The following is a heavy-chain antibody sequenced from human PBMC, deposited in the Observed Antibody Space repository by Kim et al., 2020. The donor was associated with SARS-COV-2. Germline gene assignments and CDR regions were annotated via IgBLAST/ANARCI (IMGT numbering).Heavy chain of an antibody. J-gene: IGHJ4*02. CDR3: ARGGGLAVAARGDY. CDR2: ISYDGSNK. CDR1: GFTFSSYA. Sequence: GGSLRLSCAASGFTFSSYAMHWVRQAPGKGLEWVAVISYDGSNKYYADSVKGRFTISRDNSKNTLYLQMNSLRAEDTAVYYCARGGGLAVAARGDYWGQGTLVTVSS. V-gene: IGHV3-30*04. D-gene: IGHD6-19*01.